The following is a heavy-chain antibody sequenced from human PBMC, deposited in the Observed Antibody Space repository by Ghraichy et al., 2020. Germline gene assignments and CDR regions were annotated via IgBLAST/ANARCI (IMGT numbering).Heavy chain of an antibody. Sequence: SGPTLVKPTQTLTLTCTFSGFSLSTSGVGVGWIRQPPGKALEWLTLIYWDDDKRYSPSLKSRLTITKDTSKNQVVLTMTNVDPVDTATYYCARLYSGTYLDAFDIWGQRTVVTVSS. D-gene: IGHD1-26*01. J-gene: IGHJ3*02. CDR1: GFSLSTSGVG. CDR2: IYWDDDK. CDR3: ARLYSGTYLDAFDI. V-gene: IGHV2-5*02.